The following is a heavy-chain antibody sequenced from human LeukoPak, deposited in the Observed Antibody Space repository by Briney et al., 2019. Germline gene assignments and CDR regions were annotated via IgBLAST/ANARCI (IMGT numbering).Heavy chain of an antibody. V-gene: IGHV3-48*04. J-gene: IGHJ4*02. D-gene: IGHD3-22*01. CDR1: GFTLGSYS. Sequence: GGSLRLSCAASGFTLGSYSMNWARQAPGKGLEWVSYISSTGGTISYADSVKGRFTISRDNAKNSLYLQMNSLRAEDTAVYYCARGLPDGSGYCYASKYWGQGTLVTVSS. CDR3: ARGLPDGSGYCYASKY. CDR2: ISSTGGTI.